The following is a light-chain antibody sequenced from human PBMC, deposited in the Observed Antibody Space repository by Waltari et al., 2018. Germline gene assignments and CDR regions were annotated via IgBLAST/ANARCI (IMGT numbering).Light chain of an antibody. CDR2: GAS. CDR3: QQYVETPRT. CDR1: QSVSNNY. J-gene: IGKJ1*01. Sequence: EIVLTQSPGTLSLSQGERATLSCRASQSVSNNYLAWYQQKPGKAPRLLIYGASTRATGIPDRFSGSGSGTDFTLTISRLEPEDFAVYYCQQYVETPRTFGQGTKVEVK. V-gene: IGKV3-20*01.